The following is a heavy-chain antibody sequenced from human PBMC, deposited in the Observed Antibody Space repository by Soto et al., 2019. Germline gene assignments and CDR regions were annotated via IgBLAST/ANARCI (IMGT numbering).Heavy chain of an antibody. Sequence: SVKVSCKASGFTFTSSAVQWVRQARGQLLEWLGWIVVGSGNTNYAQKFQERVTITRDMSTNTAYMELSSLRSEDTAVYYCAPDHLAGRSLGYYYGMEVWAQGTTVTVSS. CDR1: GFTFTSSA. V-gene: IGHV1-58*01. J-gene: IGHJ6*01. CDR3: APDHLAGRSLGYYYGMEV. CDR2: IVVGSGNT. D-gene: IGHD6-19*01.